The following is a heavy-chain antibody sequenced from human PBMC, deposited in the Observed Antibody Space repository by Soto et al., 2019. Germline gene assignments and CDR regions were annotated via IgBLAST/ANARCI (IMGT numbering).Heavy chain of an antibody. CDR2: INHSGST. V-gene: IGHV4-34*01. J-gene: IGHJ5*02. Sequence: SETLSLTCAVYSGSFSGYYWSWIRQPPGKGLEWIGEINHSGSTNYDPSLKSRVTISVDTSKNQFSLKLSSVTAADTAVYYCARGRRYYDYVWGSYRLNWFDPWGQGTLVTISS. D-gene: IGHD3-16*02. CDR1: SGSFSGYY. CDR3: ARGRRYYDYVWGSYRLNWFDP.